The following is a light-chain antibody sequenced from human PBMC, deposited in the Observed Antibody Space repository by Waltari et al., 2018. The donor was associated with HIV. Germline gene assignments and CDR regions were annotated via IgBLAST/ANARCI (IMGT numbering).Light chain of an antibody. V-gene: IGKV1-27*01. CDR3: QRYNGAPIHT. J-gene: IGKJ2*01. CDR2: GAS. Sequence: DIRLTQSPSALSASVGDRVTITCRTSQDINNYLAWYQQKPGKAPKLLIYGASTLQSGVPSRFSGSGSGTDFTLTINNLQPEDVGSYYCQRYNGAPIHTFGQGTNLQIK. CDR1: QDINNY.